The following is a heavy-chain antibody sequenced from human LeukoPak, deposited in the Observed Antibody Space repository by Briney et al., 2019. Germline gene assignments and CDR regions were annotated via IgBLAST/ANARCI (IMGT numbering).Heavy chain of an antibody. CDR3: VRDVEWAFDL. V-gene: IGHV3-48*01. J-gene: IGHJ2*01. D-gene: IGHD1-1*01. CDR1: GFIFSADP. CDR2: IRSDTSS. Sequence: GGSLRLSCAASGFIFSADPMNWVRQTPGKSLEWISHIRSDTSSYYADSVKGRFTVSRDNAQNSLYLQMNSLRVEDTAVYYCVRDVEWAFDLWSRGTLVTVSS.